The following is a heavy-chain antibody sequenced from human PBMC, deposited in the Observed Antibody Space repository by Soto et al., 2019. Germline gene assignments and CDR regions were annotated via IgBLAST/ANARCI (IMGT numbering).Heavy chain of an antibody. CDR1: GFTFTSSA. V-gene: IGHV1-58*01. CDR3: AAFMVRGVITAPARRYYYYGMDV. D-gene: IGHD3-10*01. CDR2: IVVGSGNT. J-gene: IGHJ6*02. Sequence: SVKVSCKASGFTFTSSAVQWVRQARGQRLEWIGWIVVGSGNTNYAQKFQERVTITRDMSTSTAYMELSSLRSEDTAVYYCAAFMVRGVITAPARRYYYYGMDVWGQGTTVTVSS.